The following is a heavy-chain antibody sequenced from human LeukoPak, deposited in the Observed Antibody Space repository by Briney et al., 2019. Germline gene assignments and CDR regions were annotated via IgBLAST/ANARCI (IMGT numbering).Heavy chain of an antibody. D-gene: IGHD6-19*01. CDR2: IYYSGST. V-gene: IGHV4-59*01. CDR1: GGSISSYY. J-gene: IGHJ5*02. Sequence: SETLSLTCTVSGGSISSYYWSWIRQPPGKGLEWIGYIYYSGSTNYNPSLTRRVTISVDTSKNQFSLKLSSVTAADTAVYYCARGRCFGGGSSGWYNNWFDPWGQGTLVTVSS. CDR3: ARGRCFGGGSSGWYNNWFDP.